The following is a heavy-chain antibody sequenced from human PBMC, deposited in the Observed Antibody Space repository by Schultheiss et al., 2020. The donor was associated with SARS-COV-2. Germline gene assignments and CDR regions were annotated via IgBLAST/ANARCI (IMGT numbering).Heavy chain of an antibody. J-gene: IGHJ6*02. D-gene: IGHD3-22*01. CDR2: IKQDGSEK. V-gene: IGHV3-7*03. Sequence: GGSLRLSCAASGFTFSSYAMSWVRQAPGKGLEWVANIKQDGSEKYYVDSVKGRFTISRDNAKNSLYLQMNSLRAEDTAVYYCARGEWLLLQSPYHYAMDVWGLGTAVTVSS. CDR1: GFTFSSYA. CDR3: ARGEWLLLQSPYHYAMDV.